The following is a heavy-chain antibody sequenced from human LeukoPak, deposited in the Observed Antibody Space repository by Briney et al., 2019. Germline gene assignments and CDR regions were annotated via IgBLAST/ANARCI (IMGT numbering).Heavy chain of an antibody. J-gene: IGHJ5*02. CDR1: GFTFSSYA. D-gene: IGHD6-19*01. Sequence: GGSLRLSCAASGFTFSSYAMSWVRQAPGKGLEWVSAISGSGGSTYYADSVKGRFTISRDNSKNTLYLQMNSLRAEDTAVYYCAKAPYSSGWYERFDPWGEGTLVTVYS. V-gene: IGHV3-23*01. CDR3: AKAPYSSGWYERFDP. CDR2: ISGSGGST.